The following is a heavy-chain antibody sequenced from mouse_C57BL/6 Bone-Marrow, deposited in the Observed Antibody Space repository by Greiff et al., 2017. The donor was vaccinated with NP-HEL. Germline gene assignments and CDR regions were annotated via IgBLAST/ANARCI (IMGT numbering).Heavy chain of an antibody. CDR1: GYSFTGYY. V-gene: IGHV1-42*01. CDR3: EREGIYDGYYPWFAY. D-gene: IGHD2-3*01. Sequence: EVQLKESGPELVKPGASVKISCKASGYSFTGYYMNWVKQSPEKSLEWIGEINPSTGGTTYNQKFKAKATLTVDKSSSTAYMQLKSLTSEDSAVYYCEREGIYDGYYPWFAYWGQGTLVTVSA. J-gene: IGHJ3*01. CDR2: INPSTGGT.